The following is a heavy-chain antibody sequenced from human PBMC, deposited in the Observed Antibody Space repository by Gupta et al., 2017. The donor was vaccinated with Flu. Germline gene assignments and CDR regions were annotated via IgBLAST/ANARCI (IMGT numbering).Heavy chain of an antibody. D-gene: IGHD6-6*01. J-gene: IGHJ4*02. Sequence: SYSMNWVRQAPGKGLEWVSSISSSSSYIYYADSVKGRFTISRDNAKNSLYLQMNSLRAEDTAVYYCARPIAARPSNSGDYWGQGTLVTVSS. CDR1: SYS. CDR2: ISSSSSYI. CDR3: ARPIAARPSNSGDY. V-gene: IGHV3-21*01.